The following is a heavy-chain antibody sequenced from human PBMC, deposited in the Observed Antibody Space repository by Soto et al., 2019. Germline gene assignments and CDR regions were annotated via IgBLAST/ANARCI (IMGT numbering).Heavy chain of an antibody. CDR2: ISSSSSYI. J-gene: IGHJ4*02. D-gene: IGHD1-26*01. V-gene: IGHV3-21*01. CDR3: ARDGGGPIVGASDY. CDR1: GFTFSSYS. Sequence: PGGSLRLSCAASGFTFSSYSMNWVRQAPGKGLEWVSSISSSSSYIYYADSVKGRFTISRDNAKNSLYLQMNSLRAEDTAVYYCARDGGGPIVGASDYCGQGTLVTVSS.